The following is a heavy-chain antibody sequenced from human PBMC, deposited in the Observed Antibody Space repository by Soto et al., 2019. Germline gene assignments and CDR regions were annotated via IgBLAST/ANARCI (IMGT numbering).Heavy chain of an antibody. D-gene: IGHD3-3*01. Sequence: PSETLSLNCTVAEGSISSYSWRWIRQPPGKGLEWIGYIYYSGSTNYNPSLKSRVTISVDTSKNQFSLKLSSVTAADTAVYYCARGGVYYDFWSGISLLPDYYYYYGMDVWGQGTTVTVSS. CDR3: ARGGVYYDFWSGISLLPDYYYYYGMDV. V-gene: IGHV4-59*01. CDR2: IYYSGST. J-gene: IGHJ6*02. CDR1: EGSISSYS.